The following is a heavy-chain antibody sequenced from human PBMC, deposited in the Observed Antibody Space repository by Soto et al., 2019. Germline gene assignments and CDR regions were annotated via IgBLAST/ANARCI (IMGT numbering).Heavy chain of an antibody. V-gene: IGHV3-7*01. CDR2: IKQVGSEK. D-gene: IGHD2-2*01. CDR3: ARDGDGDIVVVPAATWFDP. J-gene: IGHJ5*02. CDR1: GFTFSSYW. Sequence: EVQLVESGGGLVQPGGSLRLSCAASGFTFSSYWMSWVRQAPGKGLEWVANIKQVGSEKYYVDSVKGRFTISRDNAKNSLYLQMNSLRAEDTAVYYCARDGDGDIVVVPAATWFDPWGQGTLVTVSS.